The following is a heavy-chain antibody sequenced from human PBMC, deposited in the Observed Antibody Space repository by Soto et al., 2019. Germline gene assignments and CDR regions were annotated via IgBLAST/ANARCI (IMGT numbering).Heavy chain of an antibody. D-gene: IGHD2-2*01. CDR2: ISGSSSYI. CDR3: ARDRGTGVTAAVTVSYFEY. J-gene: IGHJ4*02. V-gene: IGHV3-21*01. CDR1: GFTFSSYS. Sequence: EVQLVESGGGLVKPGGSLRLSCAASGFTFSSYSMNWVRQAPGKGLEWVSSISGSSSYIYYADSVKGRFTISRDNAKNTLYLQMNRLRAEDTAVYYCARDRGTGVTAAVTVSYFEYWGQGTLVTVSS.